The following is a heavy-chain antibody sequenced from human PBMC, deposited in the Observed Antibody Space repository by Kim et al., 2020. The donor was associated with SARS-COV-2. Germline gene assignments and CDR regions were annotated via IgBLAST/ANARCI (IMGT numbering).Heavy chain of an antibody. V-gene: IGHV3-64*01. D-gene: IGHD2-15*01. CDR1: GFTFSSYA. J-gene: IGHJ6*02. CDR3: ARDKDCSGGSCYSGYYYYGMDV. CDR2: ISSNGGST. Sequence: GGSLRLSCAASGFTFSSYAMHWVRQAPGKGLEYVSAISSNGGSTYYANSVKGRFTISRDNSKNTLYLQMGSLRAEDMAVYYCARDKDCSGGSCYSGYYYYGMDVWGQGTTVTVSS.